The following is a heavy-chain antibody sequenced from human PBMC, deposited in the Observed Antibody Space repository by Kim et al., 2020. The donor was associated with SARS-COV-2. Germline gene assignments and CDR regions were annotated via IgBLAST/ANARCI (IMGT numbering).Heavy chain of an antibody. CDR2: ISGSGGST. J-gene: IGHJ3*02. D-gene: IGHD3-22*01. CDR1: GFPLSTYA. CDR3: AKPGFHSVSVTDSSGPPPPWKLDAFDI. Sequence: GGSLRLSCAASGFPLSTYAMSWVRQAPGKGLEWVSAISGSGGSTYYADSVKGRFTISRDNSKNTLYLQMNSLRAEDTAVYYCAKPGFHSVSVTDSSGPPPPWKLDAFDIWGQGTMVTVSS. V-gene: IGHV3-23*01.